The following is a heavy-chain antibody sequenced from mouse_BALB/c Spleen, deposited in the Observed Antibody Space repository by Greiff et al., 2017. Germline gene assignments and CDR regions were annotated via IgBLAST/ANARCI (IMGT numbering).Heavy chain of an antibody. CDR3: ARSSRYYWYFDV. CDR1: GFNIKDTY. Sequence: VQLQQSGAELVKPGASVKLSCTASGFNIKDTYMHWVKQRPEQGLEWIGRIDPANGNTKYDPKFQGKATITADTSSNTAYLQLSSLTSEDTAVYYCARSSRYYWYFDVWGAGTTVTVSS. D-gene: IGHD2-14*01. CDR2: IDPANGNT. V-gene: IGHV14-3*02. J-gene: IGHJ1*01.